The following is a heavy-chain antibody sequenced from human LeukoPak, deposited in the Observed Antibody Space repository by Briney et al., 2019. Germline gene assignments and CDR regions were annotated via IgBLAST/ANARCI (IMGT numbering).Heavy chain of an antibody. CDR1: GGSFSGYY. CDR3: ARRSWYGGVY. D-gene: IGHD6-13*01. Sequence: PSETLSLTCAVYGGSFSGYYWSWIRQPPGKGLEWIGEINHSGSTNYNPSLKSRVTISVDTSKNQYSLKLSSVTAADTAVYYCARRSWYGGVYWGQGTLVTVSS. J-gene: IGHJ4*02. V-gene: IGHV4-34*01. CDR2: INHSGST.